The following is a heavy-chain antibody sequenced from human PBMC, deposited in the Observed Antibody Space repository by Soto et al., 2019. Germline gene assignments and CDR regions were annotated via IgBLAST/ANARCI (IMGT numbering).Heavy chain of an antibody. CDR1: GYTFASYG. V-gene: IGHV1-18*01. J-gene: IGHJ4*02. CDR2: ISAYNGNT. Sequence: QVQLVQSGAEVKKPGASVKVSCKASGYTFASYGISWVRQAPGQGLEWMGWISAYNGNTNYAQKLQGRVTMTTDTSTSTAYMELRSLRSDDTAVYYCARDRSRYYDSSGYYYRRFGIVDYWGQGTLVTVSS. CDR3: ARDRSRYYDSSGYYYRRFGIVDY. D-gene: IGHD3-22*01.